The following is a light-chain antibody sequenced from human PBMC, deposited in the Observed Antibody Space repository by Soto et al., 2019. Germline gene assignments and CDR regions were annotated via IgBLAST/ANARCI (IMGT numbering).Light chain of an antibody. V-gene: IGLV1-40*01. J-gene: IGLJ3*02. Sequence: QSVLTQPPSVSGAPGQRVTISCTGTNSNIGAGYDVHWYQQLPGAAPKLLIYGNINRPSGVPDRLSGSKSGTSASLAIPGLQAEDEAEYYCQSYDATLSGWVFGGGTKLNVL. CDR2: GNI. CDR3: QSYDATLSGWV. CDR1: NSNIGAGYD.